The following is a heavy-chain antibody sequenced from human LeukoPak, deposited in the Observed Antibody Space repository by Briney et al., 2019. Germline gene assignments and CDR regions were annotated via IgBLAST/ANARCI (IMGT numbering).Heavy chain of an antibody. CDR1: GGSFSGYY. Sequence: SETLSLTCAVYGGSFSGYYWSWIRQPPGKGLEWIGEINHSGSTNYNPSLKSRVTISVDTSKNQFSLKLSSVTAADTAVYYCAGAELILTGWPDYWGQGTLVTVSS. CDR2: INHSGST. J-gene: IGHJ4*02. CDR3: AGAELILTGWPDY. V-gene: IGHV4-34*01. D-gene: IGHD3-9*01.